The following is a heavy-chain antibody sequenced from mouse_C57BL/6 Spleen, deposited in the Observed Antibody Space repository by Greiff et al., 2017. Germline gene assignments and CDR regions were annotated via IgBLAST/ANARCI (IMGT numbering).Heavy chain of an antibody. D-gene: IGHD4-1*01. CDR2: FHPYNDDT. CDR1: GYTFTTYP. V-gene: IGHV1-47*01. CDR3: ARLNWDVWYFDV. J-gene: IGHJ1*03. Sequence: VQLRESGAELVKPGASVKMSCKASGYTFTTYPIEWMKQNHGKSLEWIGNFHPYNDDTKYNEKFKGKATLTVEKSSSTVYLELSRLTSDDSAVYYCARLNWDVWYFDVWGTGTTVTVSS.